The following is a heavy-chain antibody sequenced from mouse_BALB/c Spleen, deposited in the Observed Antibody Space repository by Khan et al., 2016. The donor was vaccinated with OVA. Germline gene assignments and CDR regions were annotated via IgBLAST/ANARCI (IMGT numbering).Heavy chain of an antibody. J-gene: IGHJ4*01. CDR1: GFSLTIYG. Sequence: QVQLQQSGPGLAAPSQSLSITCTISGFSLTIYGVHWVRQPPGKGLEWLAVIWSDGSTSYNSAPKSRLTITKDNSQSQVFLKMNSLQTDDTAIYFCARQPYYHYNIMDYWGQGTSVTVSS. D-gene: IGHD2-10*01. V-gene: IGHV2-6-1*01. CDR3: ARQPYYHYNIMDY. CDR2: IWSDGST.